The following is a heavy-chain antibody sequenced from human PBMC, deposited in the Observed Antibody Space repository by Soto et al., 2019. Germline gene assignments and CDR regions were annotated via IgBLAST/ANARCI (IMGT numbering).Heavy chain of an antibody. CDR3: ARARMVRGIIYYYGMDV. CDR1: GGSISSDGNY. V-gene: IGHV4-31*03. Sequence: QVQLQESGPGLVKSSQTLSLTCTVSGGSISSDGNYWSWIRQHPGKGLEWIGYIYYSGSTNYNPSFKSRVTISVDTSKNQFSLKLNSVTAVYTAVYYCARARMVRGIIYYYGMDVWGQGTTVTVSS. J-gene: IGHJ6*02. CDR2: IYYSGST. D-gene: IGHD3-10*01.